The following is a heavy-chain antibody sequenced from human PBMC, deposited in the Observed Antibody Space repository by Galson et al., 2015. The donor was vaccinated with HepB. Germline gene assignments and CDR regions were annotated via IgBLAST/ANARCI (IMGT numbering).Heavy chain of an antibody. CDR2: ISGNGRRT. V-gene: IGHV3-23*01. CDR3: AKDQTSTGYYILNWFEP. Sequence: SLRLSCAASGFTSISYAINWVRQAPGKGLEWVSAISGNGRRTYYADSVKGRFTISRDDSKDIVYLEMNSLRAGDTAIYYCAKDQTSTGYYILNWFEPWGQGTLVTVSS. D-gene: IGHD3-22*01. CDR1: GFTSISYA. J-gene: IGHJ5*02.